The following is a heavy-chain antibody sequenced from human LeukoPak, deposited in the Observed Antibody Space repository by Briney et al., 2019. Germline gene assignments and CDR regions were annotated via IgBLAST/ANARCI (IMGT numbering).Heavy chain of an antibody. CDR2: IVVGSGNT. D-gene: IGHD3-10*01. J-gene: IGHJ4*02. CDR3: AADIDHYGSGSYHEGGY. CDR1: GFTFTSSA. V-gene: IGHV1-58*02. Sequence: ASVKVSCKASGFTFTSSAMQWVRQARGQRLEWIGWIVVGSGNTNYAQKFQERVTITRDMSTSTAYMELSSLRSEDTAVYYCAADIDHYGSGSYHEGGYWGQGTLVTVSS.